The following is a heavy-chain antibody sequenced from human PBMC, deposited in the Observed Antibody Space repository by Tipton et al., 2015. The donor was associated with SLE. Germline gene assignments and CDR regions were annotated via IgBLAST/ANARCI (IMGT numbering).Heavy chain of an antibody. CDR2: INHSGST. CDR1: GGSISSYY. V-gene: IGHV4-34*01. D-gene: IGHD6-13*01. Sequence: TLSLTCTVSGGSISSYYWSWIRQPPGKGLEWIGEINHSGSTNYNPSLKSRVTISVDTSKNQFSLKLSSVTAADTAVYYCARGRGSWYGMDVWGQGTTVTVSS. J-gene: IGHJ6*02. CDR3: ARGRGSWYGMDV.